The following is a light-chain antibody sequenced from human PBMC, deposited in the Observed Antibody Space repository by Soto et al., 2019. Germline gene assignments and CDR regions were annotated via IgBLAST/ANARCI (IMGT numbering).Light chain of an antibody. V-gene: IGKV3-20*01. J-gene: IGKJ1*01. Sequence: ILLTQSPGTLSLSPGKRATLSCRASQSISSSYLAWYQQRPGQAPRLLIYGASSRATGIPDRFSGSGSGTEFTLTISRLEPEDFAVYYCQQYGSSSWTFGQVTKVDI. CDR3: QQYGSSSWT. CDR1: QSISSSY. CDR2: GAS.